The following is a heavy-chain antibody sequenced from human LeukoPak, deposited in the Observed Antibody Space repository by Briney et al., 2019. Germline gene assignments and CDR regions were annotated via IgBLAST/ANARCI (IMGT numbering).Heavy chain of an antibody. CDR1: GFTFSNAW. D-gene: IGHD3/OR15-3a*01. CDR2: IKDKSDGGTT. Sequence: AGSLRLSCAASGFTFSNAWMTWVRQAPGKGLEWVGLIKDKSDGGTTEYAAPVKGRFTISRDDSKKTVYLQMNSLKTEDTAVYYCTTWTSHWGQGTLVTVSS. V-gene: IGHV3-15*01. J-gene: IGHJ4*02. CDR3: TTWTSH.